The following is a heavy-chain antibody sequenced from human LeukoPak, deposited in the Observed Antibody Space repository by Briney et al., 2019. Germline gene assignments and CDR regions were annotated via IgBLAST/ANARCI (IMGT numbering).Heavy chain of an antibody. CDR1: GFIFTNAW. CDR3: TTDRYYDNSELQFQH. V-gene: IGHV3-15*07. Sequence: GGSLRLSCAASGFIFTNAWMNWVRQAPGKGLEWVGRIQSKTDGGKTDYAAPVKGRFTISRDDSKNTLYLQMNSLKTEDTAIYYCTTDRYYDNSELQFQHWGQGTLVTVSS. J-gene: IGHJ1*01. CDR2: IQSKTDGGKT. D-gene: IGHD3-22*01.